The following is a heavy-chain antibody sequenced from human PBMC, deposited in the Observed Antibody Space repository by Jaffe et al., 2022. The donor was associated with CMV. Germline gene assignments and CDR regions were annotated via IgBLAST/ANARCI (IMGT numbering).Heavy chain of an antibody. J-gene: IGHJ3*02. CDR2: ISSSGSTI. CDR1: GFTFSSYE. CDR3: ARVAELDAFDI. D-gene: IGHD6-19*01. Sequence: EVQLVESGGGLVQPGGSLRLSCAASGFTFSSYEMNWVRQAPGKGLEWVSYISSSGSTIYYADSVKGRFTISRDNAKNSLYLQMNSLRAEDTAVYYCARVAELDAFDIWGQGTMVTVSS. V-gene: IGHV3-48*03.